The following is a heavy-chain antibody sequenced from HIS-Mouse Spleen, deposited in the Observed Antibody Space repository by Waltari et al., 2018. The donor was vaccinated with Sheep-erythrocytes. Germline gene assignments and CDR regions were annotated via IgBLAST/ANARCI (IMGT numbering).Heavy chain of an antibody. CDR1: GYTFTSYE. Sequence: QVQLVQSGAEVKKPGASVKVSCQASGYTFTSYEINWVRPATGKGLEWMGWMNPNSGNTGYAQKFQGRVTMTMNTSISTAYMELSSLRSENTAVYYCARGIAAAGTDWFDPWGQGTLVTVSS. D-gene: IGHD6-13*01. CDR3: ARGIAAAGTDWFDP. CDR2: MNPNSGNT. V-gene: IGHV1-8*01. J-gene: IGHJ5*02.